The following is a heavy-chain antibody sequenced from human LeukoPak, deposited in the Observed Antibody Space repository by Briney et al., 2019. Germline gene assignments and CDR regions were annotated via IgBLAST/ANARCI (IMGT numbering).Heavy chain of an antibody. J-gene: IGHJ4*02. D-gene: IGHD1-26*01. CDR3: ARSGSYYSHDY. CDR2: IYYSGNT. V-gene: IGHV4-59*08. CDR1: GGSISSYY. Sequence: SETLSLTCTVSGGSISSYYWSWIRQPPGKGLEWIGYIYYSGNTNYNPSLKSRVTISVDTSKNQFSLKLSSVTAADTAVYYCARSGSYYSHDYWGQGILVTVSS.